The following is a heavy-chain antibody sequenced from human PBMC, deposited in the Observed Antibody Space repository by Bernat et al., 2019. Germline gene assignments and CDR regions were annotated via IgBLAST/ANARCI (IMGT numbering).Heavy chain of an antibody. V-gene: IGHV3-30*01. J-gene: IGHJ1*01. CDR3: AIDIQGYCSGGSCYCFQH. CDR1: GFTFSSYA. D-gene: IGHD2-15*01. Sequence: QVQLVESGGGVVQPGRSLRLSCAASGFTFSSYAMHWVRQAPGKGLEWVAVISYDGSNKYYADSVKGRFTISRDNSKNTLYLQMNSLRAEDTAVYYCAIDIQGYCSGGSCYCFQHWGQGTLVTVSS. CDR2: ISYDGSNK.